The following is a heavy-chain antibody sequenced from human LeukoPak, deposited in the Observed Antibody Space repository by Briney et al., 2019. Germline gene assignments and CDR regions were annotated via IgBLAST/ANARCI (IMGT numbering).Heavy chain of an antibody. CDR2: ISSSSSYI. CDR1: GFTFSSYS. D-gene: IGHD3-22*01. V-gene: IGHV3-21*01. Sequence: GGSLRLSCAASGFTFSSYSMNWVRQAPGKGLEWVSSISSSSSYIYYADSVKGRFTISRDNAKNSLYLQMNSLRAEDTAVYYCATTPYETYYYDSSGYRTHDYWGQGTLVSVSS. CDR3: ATTPYETYYYDSSGYRTHDY. J-gene: IGHJ4*02.